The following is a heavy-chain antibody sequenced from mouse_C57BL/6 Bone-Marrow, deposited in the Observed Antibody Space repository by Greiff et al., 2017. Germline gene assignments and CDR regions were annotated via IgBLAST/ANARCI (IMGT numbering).Heavy chain of an antibody. CDR2: IRLKSDNYAT. D-gene: IGHD3-1*01. J-gene: IGHJ2*01. CDR1: GFTFSNYW. V-gene: IGHV6-3*01. Sequence: EVQLQESGGGLVQPGGSMKLSCVASGFTFSNYWMNWVRQSPEKGLEWVAQIRLKSDNYATHYAESVKGRFTISRDASKSSVYLQRNNLRAEDTGIYYCTGRGNYGDYWGQGTTLTVSS. CDR3: TGRGNYGDY.